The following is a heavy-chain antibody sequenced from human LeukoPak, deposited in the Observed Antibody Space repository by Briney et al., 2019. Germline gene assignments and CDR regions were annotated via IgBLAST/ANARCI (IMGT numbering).Heavy chain of an antibody. Sequence: GGSLRLSCAASGFTVSSNYMSWVRQAPGKGLEWVSIIYSGGSTFYADSVKGRFTISRDNSKNTLYLQMNSLRAEDTAVYHCARIGYTDSSFDYWGQGTLVTVSS. D-gene: IGHD5-12*01. V-gene: IGHV3-53*01. CDR1: GFTVSSNY. CDR2: IYSGGST. J-gene: IGHJ4*02. CDR3: ARIGYTDSSFDY.